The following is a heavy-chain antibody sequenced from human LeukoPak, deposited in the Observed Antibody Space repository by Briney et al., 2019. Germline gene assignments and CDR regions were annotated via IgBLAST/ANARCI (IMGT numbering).Heavy chain of an antibody. D-gene: IGHD6-13*01. V-gene: IGHV5-51*01. CDR3: ARPSAAGLADYFQH. CDR2: IYPGDSDT. Sequence: GESLKIPCKGSGYSFTNYWIGWVRQMPGKGLEWMGIIYPGDSDTRYSPSFQGQVTISADKSISTAYLQWSSLKASDTAIYYCARPSAAGLADYFQHWGQGTLVTVSS. CDR1: GYSFTNYW. J-gene: IGHJ1*01.